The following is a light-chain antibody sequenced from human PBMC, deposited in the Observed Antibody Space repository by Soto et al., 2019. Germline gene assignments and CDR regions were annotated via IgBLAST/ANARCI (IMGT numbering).Light chain of an antibody. CDR1: SGHSNYA. Sequence: QAVVTQSPSASASLGVSVKLTCTLSSGHSNYAIAWHQQQPEKGPRYLMKVNSDGSHRKGDGIPDRFSGSSSGAQRYLTISSLQSEDEADYYWQTWGTGIRVFGTGTKLTVL. CDR3: QTWGTGIRV. V-gene: IGLV4-69*01. J-gene: IGLJ1*01. CDR2: VNSDGSH.